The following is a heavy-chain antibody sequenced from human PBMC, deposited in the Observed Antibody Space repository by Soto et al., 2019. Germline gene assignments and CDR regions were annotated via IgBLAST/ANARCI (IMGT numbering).Heavy chain of an antibody. V-gene: IGHV1-58*01. CDR1: GFTFSSSA. CDR2: IDVGSANA. CDR3: AREKDYWFGELPPFDYYYYGMDV. D-gene: IGHD3-10*01. J-gene: IGHJ6*02. Sequence: SVKVSCKTSGFTFSSSAVHWVRQARGHRLQWIGWIDVGSANANYAQMLHERVTISRDMSTSTAYMELSSLRPEDTAVYYCAREKDYWFGELPPFDYYYYGMDVWGQGTTVTVSS.